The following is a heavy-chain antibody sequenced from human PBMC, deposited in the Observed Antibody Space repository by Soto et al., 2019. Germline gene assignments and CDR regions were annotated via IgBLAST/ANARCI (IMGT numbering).Heavy chain of an antibody. J-gene: IGHJ4*02. CDR2: ISSSGGFI. CDR3: ASNNDFDY. CDR1: GFTFTSYS. D-gene: IGHD1-1*01. V-gene: IGHV3-21*01. Sequence: EVQLVASGGGLVKPGGSLRLSCAASGFTFTSYSINWVRLAPGKGLEWVSSISSSGGFIFYADSVKGRFTISRDDASNSVYLKMNSLRAEDTAVYYCASNNDFDYWGQGTLVTVSS.